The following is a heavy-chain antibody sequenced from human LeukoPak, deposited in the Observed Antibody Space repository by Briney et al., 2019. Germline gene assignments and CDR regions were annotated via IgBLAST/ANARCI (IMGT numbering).Heavy chain of an antibody. J-gene: IGHJ4*02. CDR2: FDPEDGET. D-gene: IGHD3-9*01. Sequence: ASVKVSCKVSGYTLNRLSMHWVRQAPGKGLEWMGGFDPEDGETIYAQKFQGRVTMTEDTSTDTAYMELNSLRAEDTAVYYCVTESPRFLNWLDQNAWGQGTLVTVSS. V-gene: IGHV1-24*01. CDR3: VTESPRFLNWLDQNA. CDR1: GYTLNRLS.